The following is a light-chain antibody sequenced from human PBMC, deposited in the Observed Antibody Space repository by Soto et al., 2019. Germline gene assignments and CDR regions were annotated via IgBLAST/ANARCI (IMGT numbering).Light chain of an antibody. CDR3: QVWDSSSDHYV. J-gene: IGLJ1*01. V-gene: IGLV3-21*04. CDR1: NIGSKS. Sequence: SYELTQPPSVSVAPGKTARITCGGNNIGSKSVHCYQQKPGQAPVLGIYYDSDRPSVIPERFSGSTSGKTATLTISRVEAGDEAAYYCQVWDSSSDHYVFGTGTKVTVL. CDR2: YDS.